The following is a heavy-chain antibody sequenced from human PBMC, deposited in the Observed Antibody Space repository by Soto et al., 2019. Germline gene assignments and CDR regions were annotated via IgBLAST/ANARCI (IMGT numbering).Heavy chain of an antibody. V-gene: IGHV3-23*01. J-gene: IGHJ4*02. Sequence: GGSLRLSCAASGFTFNTYAMSWVRQAPAEGLEWVSGIGGGTGATYNADSVKGRFIISRDNSKNTLYPQMNNLRVEDTAVYYCAKNAMSTVTRRGQYFDSWGLGTLVTVSS. CDR3: AKNAMSTVTRRGQYFDS. CDR1: GFTFNTYA. CDR2: IGGGTGAT. D-gene: IGHD4-17*01.